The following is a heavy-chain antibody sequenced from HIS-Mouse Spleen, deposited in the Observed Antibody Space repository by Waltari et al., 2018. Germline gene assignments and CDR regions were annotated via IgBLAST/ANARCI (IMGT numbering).Heavy chain of an antibody. CDR3: ARRSYSSSSDY. CDR1: GFTFRSAA. D-gene: IGHD6-6*01. Sequence: EVQLVESGGCLVKPGGDLRLSCSASGFTFRSAAMNWVRQAPGKGLEWVSSISSSSSYIYYADSVKGRFTISRDNAKNSLYLQMNSLRAEDTAVYYCARRSYSSSSDYWGQGTLVTVSS. J-gene: IGHJ4*02. CDR2: ISSSSSYI. V-gene: IGHV3-21*01.